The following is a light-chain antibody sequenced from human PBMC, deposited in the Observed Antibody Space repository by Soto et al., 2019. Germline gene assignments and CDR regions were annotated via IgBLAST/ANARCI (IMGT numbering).Light chain of an antibody. CDR1: SSDVGGYNY. CDR3: SSDAGNDKYV. Sequence: QSALTQPPSASGSPGQSVTISCTGTSSDVGGYNYVSWYQHHPGKAPKLTIYEVSKRPSGVPDRFSGSKSGNTASLTVSGLQADDEADYYCSSDAGNDKYVFGSGTKLTVL. J-gene: IGLJ1*01. V-gene: IGLV2-8*01. CDR2: EVS.